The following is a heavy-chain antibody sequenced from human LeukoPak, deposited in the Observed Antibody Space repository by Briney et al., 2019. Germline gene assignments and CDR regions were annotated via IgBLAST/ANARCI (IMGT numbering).Heavy chain of an antibody. V-gene: IGHV5-51*01. CDR3: ARRGYSGNYLHYDY. D-gene: IGHD1-26*01. Sequence: GESLKISCKGSGYSFTSYWIGWVRQLPGKGLEWMGIVYPGDSDTRYSPSFQGQVTISADKSITTAYLQWRSLKASDTAKYYCARRGYSGNYLHYDYWGQGTLVTVSS. CDR1: GYSFTSYW. J-gene: IGHJ4*02. CDR2: VYPGDSDT.